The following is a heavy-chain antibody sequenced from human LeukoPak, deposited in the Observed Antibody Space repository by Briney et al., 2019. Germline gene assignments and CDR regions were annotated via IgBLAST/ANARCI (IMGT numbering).Heavy chain of an antibody. CDR2: ISSNGDNT. V-gene: IGHV3-64D*06. CDR3: VRGTGY. CDR1: GFTFSTYV. J-gene: IGHJ4*02. Sequence: GGSLRLSCSVSGFTFSTYVMHWVRQAPGKGLEYVSAISSNGDNTYYADSVKGRFTISRDSSKNTLYLLSSLRADDTAVYYCVRGTGYWGQGTLVTVSS.